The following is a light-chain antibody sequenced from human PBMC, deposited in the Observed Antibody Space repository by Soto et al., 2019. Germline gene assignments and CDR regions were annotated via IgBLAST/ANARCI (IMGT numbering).Light chain of an antibody. CDR1: SSNIGAGYD. CDR3: QSYDSSLSVGV. V-gene: IGLV1-40*01. J-gene: IGLJ3*02. CDR2: GNS. Sequence: QSVLTQPPSVSGAPGQRVTISCTGSSSNIGAGYDVHWYQQRPGTAPKLLIYGNSNRPSGVPDRFSGSKSGTSASLAITGLQAEDEADYYCQSYDSSLSVGVFGGGTKLTVL.